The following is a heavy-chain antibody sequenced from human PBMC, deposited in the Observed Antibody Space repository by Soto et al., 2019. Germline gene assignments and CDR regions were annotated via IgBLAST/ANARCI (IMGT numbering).Heavy chain of an antibody. CDR2: IIPIFGTA. Sequence: QVQLVQSGAEVKKPGSSVKVSCKASGGTVSSYAISWVRQAPGQGLEWMGGIIPIFGTADYAQKFQGRVTIPADESTSTADMELSRLRSEDTAVYYGARSGARPGAYYYGMDVWGQGTTVTVSS. V-gene: IGHV1-69*12. J-gene: IGHJ6*02. CDR3: ARSGARPGAYYYGMDV. D-gene: IGHD3-10*01. CDR1: GGTVSSYA.